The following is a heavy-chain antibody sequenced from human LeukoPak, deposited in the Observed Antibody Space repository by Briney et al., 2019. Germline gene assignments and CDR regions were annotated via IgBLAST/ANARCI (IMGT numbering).Heavy chain of an antibody. CDR3: TTDQERLWFGEYYFDY. J-gene: IGHJ4*02. V-gene: IGHV3-15*01. Sequence: GGSLRLSCAASGFTFSNAWMSWVRQAPGKGLEWVGRIKSKTDGGTTDYAAPGRGRFTISRDDSKTTLYLQMNSLKTEDTAVYYCTTDQERLWFGEYYFDYWGQGTLVTVSS. CDR2: IKSKTDGGTT. D-gene: IGHD3-10*01. CDR1: GFTFSNAW.